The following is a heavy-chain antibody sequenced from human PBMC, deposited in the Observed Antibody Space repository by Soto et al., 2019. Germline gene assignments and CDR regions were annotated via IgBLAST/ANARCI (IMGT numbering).Heavy chain of an antibody. J-gene: IGHJ4*02. D-gene: IGHD6-25*01. CDR3: ARVPGSGFLNGCPKFAY. Sequence: ASVKVSCKASGYTFTSYYMHWVRQAPGQGLEWMGIINPSGGSTSYAQKFQGRVTMTRDTSTSTVYMELSSLRSEDTAVYYCARVPGSGFLNGCPKFAYWGEGTLSTVPS. V-gene: IGHV1-46*03. CDR2: INPSGGST. CDR1: GYTFTSYY.